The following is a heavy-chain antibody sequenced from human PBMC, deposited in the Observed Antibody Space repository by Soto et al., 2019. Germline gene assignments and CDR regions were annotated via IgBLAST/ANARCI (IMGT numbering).Heavy chain of an antibody. V-gene: IGHV1-8*01. CDR1: GYTFTSYD. CDR2: MNPNSGNT. Sequence: ASVKVSCKASGYTFTSYDINWVRQATGQGLEWMGWMNPNSGNTDYAQKFQGRVTMTRNTSISTAYMELSSLRSEDTAVYYCARDVDTAMGDYYYYYYGMDVWGQGTTVTVSS. D-gene: IGHD5-18*01. J-gene: IGHJ6*02. CDR3: ARDVDTAMGDYYYYYYGMDV.